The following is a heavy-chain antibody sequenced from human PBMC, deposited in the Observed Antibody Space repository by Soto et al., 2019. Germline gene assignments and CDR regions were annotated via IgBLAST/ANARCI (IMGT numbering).Heavy chain of an antibody. V-gene: IGHV3-21*01. CDR2: IRGFSPYT. D-gene: IGHD2-15*01. CDR3: ARDRGYDAHDYYYNAMDV. CDR1: GFTFRTYT. J-gene: IGHJ6*02. Sequence: PGVSLRLSCVASGFTFRTYTMNWVRQAPGKGLEWVSGIRGFSPYTFYAESVKGRFTISRDNAKNSLYLQINSLGGDDTAVYYCARDRGYDAHDYYYNAMDVWGQGTTVTVS.